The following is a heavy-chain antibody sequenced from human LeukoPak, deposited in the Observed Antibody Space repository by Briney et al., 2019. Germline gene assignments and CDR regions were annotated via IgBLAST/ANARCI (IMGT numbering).Heavy chain of an antibody. Sequence: SETLSLTCTVSGGSIVSHYWNWIRQPAGRGLEWIGRFYASGATNTSPSLKSRVTMSVDTSKNQFSLKLSSVTAADTAVYYCAKDSSTWGNLAGHFDSWGQGTLVTVSS. CDR1: GGSIVSHY. J-gene: IGHJ4*02. V-gene: IGHV4-4*07. CDR2: FYASGAT. CDR3: AKDSSTWGNLAGHFDS. D-gene: IGHD6-13*01.